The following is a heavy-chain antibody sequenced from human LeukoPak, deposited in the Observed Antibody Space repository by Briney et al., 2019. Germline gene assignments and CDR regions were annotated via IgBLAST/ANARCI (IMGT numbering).Heavy chain of an antibody. D-gene: IGHD3-22*01. CDR3: AKTYYYDSSGYPSYFDY. J-gene: IGHJ4*02. V-gene: IGHV3-23*01. CDR2: VSGSGGST. Sequence: GGSLRLSCAASGFTFSSYAMSWVRQAPGKGLEWVSAVSGSGGSTYYADSVKGRFTISRDNSKNTLYLQMNSLRAEDTAVYYCAKTYYYDSSGYPSYFDYWGQGTLVTVSS. CDR1: GFTFSSYA.